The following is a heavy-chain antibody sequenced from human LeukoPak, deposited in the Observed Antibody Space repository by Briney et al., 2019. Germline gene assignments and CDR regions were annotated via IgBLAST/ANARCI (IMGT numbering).Heavy chain of an antibody. D-gene: IGHD3-22*01. J-gene: IGHJ4*02. Sequence: GGFLRLSCAASGFTFSSYGMHWVRQAPGKGLEWVAFIRYDGSNKYYANSVKGRFTISRDNAKNSLYLQMNSLRAEDTAVYYCAGGDYYDSSGLDYWGQGTLVTVSS. CDR3: AGGDYYDSSGLDY. V-gene: IGHV3-30*02. CDR2: IRYDGSNK. CDR1: GFTFSSYG.